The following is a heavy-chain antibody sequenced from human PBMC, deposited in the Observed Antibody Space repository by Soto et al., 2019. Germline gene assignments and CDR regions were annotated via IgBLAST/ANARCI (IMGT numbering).Heavy chain of an antibody. D-gene: IGHD3-16*01. V-gene: IGHV4-31*03. CDR2: IYYSGST. J-gene: IGHJ4*02. CDR3: ARDRSQGAQDY. Sequence: SETLSLTCTVSGGSISSGGYYWSWIRQHPGKGLEWIGYIYYSGSTYYNPSLKSRVTISVDTSKNQFSLKLSSVTAADTAVYYCARDRSQGAQDYWGQGTLVTVSS. CDR1: GGSISSGGYY.